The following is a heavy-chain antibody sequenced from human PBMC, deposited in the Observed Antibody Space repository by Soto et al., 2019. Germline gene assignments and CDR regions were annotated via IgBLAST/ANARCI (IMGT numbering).Heavy chain of an antibody. D-gene: IGHD3-3*01. V-gene: IGHV4-4*07. CDR3: ARGGQDFWSGPFDY. Sequence: SETLSLTCTASGGSISNYFCNWIRQPAGKGLEWIGRIDNSGSTNYNPSLTSRITMSADTSRNQFSLKLNSVTAADTAVYYCARGGQDFWSGPFDYWGQGALVTVSS. CDR1: GGSISNYF. CDR2: IDNSGST. J-gene: IGHJ4*02.